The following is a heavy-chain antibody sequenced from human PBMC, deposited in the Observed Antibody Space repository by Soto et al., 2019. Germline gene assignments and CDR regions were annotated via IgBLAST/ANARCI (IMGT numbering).Heavy chain of an antibody. J-gene: IGHJ3*02. CDR2: INHSGST. Sequence: PSETLSLTCAVYGGSFSGYYWSWIRQPPGKGLEWIGEINHSGSTNYNPSLKSRVTISVDTSKNQFSLKLSSVTAADTAVYYCARFRTYCSGGSCEGAFDIWGQGTMVTVSS. CDR3: ARFRTYCSGGSCEGAFDI. D-gene: IGHD2-15*01. CDR1: GGSFSGYY. V-gene: IGHV4-34*01.